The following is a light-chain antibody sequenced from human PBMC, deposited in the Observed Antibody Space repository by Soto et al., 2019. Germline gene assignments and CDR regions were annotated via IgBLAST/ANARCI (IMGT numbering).Light chain of an antibody. CDR3: AAWDDSLNAFV. V-gene: IGLV1-44*01. CDR1: RSNIGGNT. J-gene: IGLJ1*01. Sequence: QSVLTQPPSASGTPGQRVTIACSGSRSNIGGNTVNWYQQLPGTAPKLLIYGNDQRPSGVPDRFSGSKSGTSASLAISGLQSEDEADYYCAAWDDSLNAFVFGTGTKLTVL. CDR2: GND.